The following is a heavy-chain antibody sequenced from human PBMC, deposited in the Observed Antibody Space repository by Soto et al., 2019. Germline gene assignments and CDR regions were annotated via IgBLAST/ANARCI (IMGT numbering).Heavy chain of an antibody. Sequence: ASVKVSCKASGYTFTSYDINWVRQATGQGLEWMGWISSYNGNTNYAQKLQGRVTMTTDTSTTTAYMELRSLRSDDTAVYYCARDRPTSSIRARDYYYAMDVWGQGTTVTVSS. D-gene: IGHD6-6*01. V-gene: IGHV1-18*01. CDR2: ISSYNGNT. CDR3: ARDRPTSSIRARDYYYAMDV. J-gene: IGHJ6*02. CDR1: GYTFTSYD.